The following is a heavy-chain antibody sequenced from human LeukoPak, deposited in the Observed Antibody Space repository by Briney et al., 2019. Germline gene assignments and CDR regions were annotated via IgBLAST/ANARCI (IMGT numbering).Heavy chain of an antibody. CDR3: ARERYFDY. CDR1: GFTFSTCA. V-gene: IGHV3-23*01. CDR2: ISGGGRST. Sequence: GGSLRLTCAASGFTFSTCAMSWVRQAPGKGLEWVSTISGGGRSTDYADSVKGQFTISRDNSKNTLYLQMNSLRAEDTAVYYCARERYFDYWGQGTLVTVSS. J-gene: IGHJ4*02.